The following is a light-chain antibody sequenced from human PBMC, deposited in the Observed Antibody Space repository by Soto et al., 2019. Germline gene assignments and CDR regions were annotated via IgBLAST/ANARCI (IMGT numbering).Light chain of an antibody. CDR1: SSNIGAGYD. Sequence: QYVLTQPPSVSGAPGQRVTISCSGSSSNIGAGYDVHWYQQLPGTAPKLLISANHIRPSGVPDRFSGSKSCTSASLAITGLQAEDEADYYCQSYDSSLSGSGVFGGGTKVTVL. J-gene: IGLJ3*02. V-gene: IGLV1-40*01. CDR3: QSYDSSLSGSGV. CDR2: ANH.